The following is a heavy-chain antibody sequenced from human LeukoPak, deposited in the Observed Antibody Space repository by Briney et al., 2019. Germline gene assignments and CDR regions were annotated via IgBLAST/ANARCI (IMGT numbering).Heavy chain of an antibody. J-gene: IGHJ4*02. Sequence: GGSLRLSCAASGFTFSSYGMHWVRQAPGKGLEWVAFIRYDGSNKYYADSVKGRFTISRDNSKNTLYLQMNSLRAEDTAVYYCAKDPRYSGYDPVGYFDYWGQGTLVTVSS. CDR1: GFTFSSYG. V-gene: IGHV3-30*02. CDR3: AKDPRYSGYDPVGYFDY. CDR2: IRYDGSNK. D-gene: IGHD5-12*01.